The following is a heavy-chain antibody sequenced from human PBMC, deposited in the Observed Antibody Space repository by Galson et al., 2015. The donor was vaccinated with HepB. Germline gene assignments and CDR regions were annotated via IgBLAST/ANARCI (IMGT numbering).Heavy chain of an antibody. CDR3: AKGDSSLWSGPPDY. CDR2: ISVGGIST. CDR1: GFSFSKYV. J-gene: IGHJ4*02. D-gene: IGHD3-3*01. Sequence: SLRLSCAGSGFSFSKYVMSWVRQAPGKGLEWVAAISVGGISTNYADSVKGRLRISRDNTNNTVYLQMDNLRVDDSAVYYCAKGDSSLWSGPPDYWGQGSLVTVSS. V-gene: IGHV3-23*01.